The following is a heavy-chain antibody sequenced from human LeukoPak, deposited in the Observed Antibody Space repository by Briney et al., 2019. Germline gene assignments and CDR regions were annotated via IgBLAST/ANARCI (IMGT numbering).Heavy chain of an antibody. CDR3: ARTAVKTYYYDSSGRTNDAFDI. Sequence: GASVKVSCKASGYTFTSYYMHWVRQAPGQGLEWMGIINPSGGSTSYAQKFQGRVTMTRDTSTSTVYTELSSLRSEDTAVYYCARTAVKTYYYDSSGRTNDAFDIWGQGTMVTVSS. D-gene: IGHD3-22*01. CDR2: INPSGGST. V-gene: IGHV1-46*01. J-gene: IGHJ3*02. CDR1: GYTFTSYY.